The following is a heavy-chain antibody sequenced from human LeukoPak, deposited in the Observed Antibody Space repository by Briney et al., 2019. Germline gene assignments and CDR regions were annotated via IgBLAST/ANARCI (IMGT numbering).Heavy chain of an antibody. D-gene: IGHD6-19*01. J-gene: IGHJ6*03. Sequence: SVKVSCKASGGTFGNYAISWLRQAPGQGLEWMGAIIPISGTANYAQKFQGRITITTDESTSTAYMELSSLGSEDTAVYYCARTQWLVDYYYYYYMDVWGKGTTVTVSS. CDR2: IIPISGTA. CDR1: GGTFGNYA. CDR3: ARTQWLVDYYYYYYMDV. V-gene: IGHV1-69*05.